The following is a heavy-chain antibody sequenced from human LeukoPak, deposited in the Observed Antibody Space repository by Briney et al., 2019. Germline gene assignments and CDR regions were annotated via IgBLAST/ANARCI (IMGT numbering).Heavy chain of an antibody. CDR3: ATRRGGGPYYFDY. CDR1: GFTVNNNH. CDR2: IYSTDST. J-gene: IGHJ4*02. V-gene: IGHV3-53*01. D-gene: IGHD2-15*01. Sequence: GGSLGLSCAASGFTVNNNHMTWVRQAPGKGLEWVSVIYSTDSTYYADSVRGRFTISRDNSKNTLYLQMNSLRAEDTAMYYCATRRGGGPYYFDYWGQGTLVTVSS.